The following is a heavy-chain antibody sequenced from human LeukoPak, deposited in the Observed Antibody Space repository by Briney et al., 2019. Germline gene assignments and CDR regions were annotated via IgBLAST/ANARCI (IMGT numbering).Heavy chain of an antibody. CDR2: ISAYNGNT. J-gene: IGHJ4*02. CDR3: ARDKVSKGDY. Sequence: GASVKVSCKASGCTFSSYAITWVRQAPGQGLEWMGWISAYNGNTNYAQKLQGRVTMTTDTSTSTAYMELRSLRSDDTAVYYCARDKVSKGDYWGQGTLVTVPS. V-gene: IGHV1-18*01. CDR1: GCTFSSYA.